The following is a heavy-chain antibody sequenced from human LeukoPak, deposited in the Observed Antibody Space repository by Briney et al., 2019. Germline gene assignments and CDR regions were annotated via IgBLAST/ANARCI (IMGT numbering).Heavy chain of an antibody. Sequence: PGRSLRLSCAASGFTFSSYAMHWVRQAPGKGLEWVSYISSSSSTIYYADSVKGRFTISRVNSKNTLYLQMNSLRAEDTAVYYCAHFAIMNDFWSGSAYMDVWGKGTTVTVSS. J-gene: IGHJ6*03. V-gene: IGHV3-48*01. CDR1: GFTFSSYA. CDR3: AHFAIMNDFWSGSAYMDV. D-gene: IGHD3-3*01. CDR2: ISSSSSTI.